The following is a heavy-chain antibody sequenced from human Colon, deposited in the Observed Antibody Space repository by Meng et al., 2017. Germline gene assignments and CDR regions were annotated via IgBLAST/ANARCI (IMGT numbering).Heavy chain of an antibody. Sequence: VRLQELRPVLVSPSETLFPRGSVSGGSISWSDCCGWVRPPSGKGLEWVGDTSHSGSTNYSPSLRSRVTISLDKSKNQLSLKLYSVTAADTAVYYCASSDYYRSDYWGQGTLVTVSS. V-gene: IGHV4-4*02. CDR3: ASSDYYRSDY. CDR2: TSHSGST. D-gene: IGHD3-22*01. CDR1: GGSISWSDC. J-gene: IGHJ4*02.